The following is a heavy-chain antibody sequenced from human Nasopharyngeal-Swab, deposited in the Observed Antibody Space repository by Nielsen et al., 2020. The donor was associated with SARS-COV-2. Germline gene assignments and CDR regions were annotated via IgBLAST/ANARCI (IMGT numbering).Heavy chain of an antibody. CDR1: GFSFDGYG. J-gene: IGHJ4*02. D-gene: IGHD2-8*02. Sequence: SLKISCVASGFSFDGYGMHWVRQAPGKGLEWVSGISWKSDGIGYAESVKGRFTISRDNAQNTLFLQMNSLRAEDTAVYYCARDIGGVGSHWGQGSLVTVSS. CDR2: ISWKSDGI. V-gene: IGHV3-9*01. CDR3: ARDIGGVGSH.